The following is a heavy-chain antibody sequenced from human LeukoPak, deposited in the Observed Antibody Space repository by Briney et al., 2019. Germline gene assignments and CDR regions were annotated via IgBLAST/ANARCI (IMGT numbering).Heavy chain of an antibody. Sequence: SETLSLTCAVYGGSFSGYYWSWIRQPPGKGQEWIGEINHSGSTNYNPSLKSRVTISVDTSKNQFSLKLSSVTAADTAVYYCARSREVGATPTVLYYFDYWGQGTLVTVSS. V-gene: IGHV4-34*01. D-gene: IGHD1-26*01. CDR3: ARSREVGATPTVLYYFDY. CDR2: INHSGST. J-gene: IGHJ4*02. CDR1: GGSFSGYY.